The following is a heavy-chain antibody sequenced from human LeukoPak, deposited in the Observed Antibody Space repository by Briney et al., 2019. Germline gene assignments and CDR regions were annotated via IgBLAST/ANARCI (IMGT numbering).Heavy chain of an antibody. J-gene: IGHJ4*02. Sequence: GGSLRLSCAASGFTFSSYAMSWVRQAPGKGLEWVSAISGSGGSTYYADSAKGRFTISRDNSKNTLYLQMNSLRAEDTAVYYCANQGKPYYGSGSYSYWGQGTLVTVSS. V-gene: IGHV3-23*01. D-gene: IGHD3-10*01. CDR3: ANQGKPYYGSGSYSY. CDR1: GFTFSSYA. CDR2: ISGSGGST.